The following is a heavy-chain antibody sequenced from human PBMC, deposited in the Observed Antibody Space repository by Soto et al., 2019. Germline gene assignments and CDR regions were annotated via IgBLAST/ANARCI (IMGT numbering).Heavy chain of an antibody. D-gene: IGHD6-19*01. Sequence: QVQLQESGPGLVKPSETLSLTCTVSGGSISSYYWSWIRQPPGKGLEWIGYIYYSGSTNYNPSLKSRVTISVDTSKNQFSLKLSSVTAADTAVYYCARSIAVAGTGWVDYWGQGTLVTVSS. CDR2: IYYSGST. V-gene: IGHV4-59*08. J-gene: IGHJ4*02. CDR1: GGSISSYY. CDR3: ARSIAVAGTGWVDY.